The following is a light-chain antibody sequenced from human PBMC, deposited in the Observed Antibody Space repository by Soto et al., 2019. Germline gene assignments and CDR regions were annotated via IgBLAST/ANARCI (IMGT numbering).Light chain of an antibody. V-gene: IGKV1-5*03. CDR3: QQYNTYRT. Sequence: DIQMTQSPSTLSASVGDRVTMTCRASQTIDNWLAWYQQKAGKAPKLLIYKASSLESGVPSRFSGSGSGTEFTLTNSSLQPDDFASYYCQQYNTYRTFGQGTKVEIK. CDR1: QTIDNW. J-gene: IGKJ1*01. CDR2: KAS.